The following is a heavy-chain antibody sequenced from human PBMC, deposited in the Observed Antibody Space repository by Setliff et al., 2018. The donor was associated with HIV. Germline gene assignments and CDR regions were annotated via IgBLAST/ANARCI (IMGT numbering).Heavy chain of an antibody. V-gene: IGHV4-4*07. Sequence: SETLSLTCTSSGDSISGYYWSWIRQPAGKGLEWIGRMHTSGNTNYNPSLKSRVTMSVDTSKNQFSLRLGSVTAADTAVYYCARDQKGYSYGYFDSWGQGTLVTVSS. J-gene: IGHJ4*02. CDR3: ARDQKGYSYGYFDS. D-gene: IGHD5-18*01. CDR1: GDSISGYY. CDR2: MHTSGNT.